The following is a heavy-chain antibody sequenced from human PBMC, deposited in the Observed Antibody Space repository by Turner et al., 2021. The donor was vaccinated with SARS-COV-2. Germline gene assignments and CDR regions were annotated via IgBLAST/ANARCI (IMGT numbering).Heavy chain of an antibody. CDR3: AKDLGQLDWFDP. Sequence: QVQLVESGAGLFQPGMSLRLSCAASGFTFSRYGRHWVRQAPGKELEWGAVISNDGSNKYYGDSVKGRFTSSRDNSKNTVYLQMNSLRAEDTAVYYCAKDLGQLDWFDPWGQGTLVTVSS. CDR1: GFTFSRYG. J-gene: IGHJ5*02. V-gene: IGHV3-30*18. CDR2: ISNDGSNK. D-gene: IGHD6-6*01.